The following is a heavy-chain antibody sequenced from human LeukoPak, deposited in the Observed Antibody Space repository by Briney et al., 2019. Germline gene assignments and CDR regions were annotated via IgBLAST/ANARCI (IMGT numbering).Heavy chain of an antibody. D-gene: IGHD6-19*01. CDR2: MNPNSGNT. V-gene: IGHV1-8*01. CDR1: GYTFTSYD. CDR3: ARGYGIAVAGDFDY. J-gene: IGHJ4*02. Sequence: ASVKVSYKASGYTFTSYDINWVRQATGQGLEWMGWMNPNSGNTGYAQKFQGRVTTTRNTSISTAYMELSSLRSEDTAVYYCARGYGIAVAGDFDYWGQGTLVTVSS.